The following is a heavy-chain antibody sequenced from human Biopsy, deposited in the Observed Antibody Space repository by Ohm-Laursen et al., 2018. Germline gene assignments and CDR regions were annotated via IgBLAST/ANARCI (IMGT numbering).Heavy chain of an antibody. J-gene: IGHJ4*02. D-gene: IGHD3-10*01. Sequence: SLRLSCAASGFTFGDYYMSWIRQAPGKGLEWLSYISGSGVTKMYADSVKGRFTVPRDNAKNSLYLEMNNLTVEDTAVYYCATDGAGSYNENWGQGTLVSVYS. CDR2: ISGSGVTK. V-gene: IGHV3-11*01. CDR1: GFTFGDYY. CDR3: ATDGAGSYNEN.